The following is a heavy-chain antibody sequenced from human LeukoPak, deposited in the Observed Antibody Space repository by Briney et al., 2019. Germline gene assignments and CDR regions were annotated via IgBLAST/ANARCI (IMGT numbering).Heavy chain of an antibody. V-gene: IGHV7-4-1*02. Sequence: ASVKVSCKASGGTFSSYTISWVRQAPGQGLEWMGWINTDTGNPTYAQGFTGRFVFSLDTSVSTTYLRISSLKAEDTAVYYCARAERWLQSDYWGQGTLVTVSS. CDR2: INTDTGNP. J-gene: IGHJ4*02. D-gene: IGHD5-24*01. CDR1: GGTFSSYT. CDR3: ARAERWLQSDY.